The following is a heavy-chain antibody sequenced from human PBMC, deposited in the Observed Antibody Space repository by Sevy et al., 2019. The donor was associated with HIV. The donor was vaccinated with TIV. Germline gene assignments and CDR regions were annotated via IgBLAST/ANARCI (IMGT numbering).Heavy chain of an antibody. J-gene: IGHJ3*02. CDR2: IRYDGSTK. CDR3: AKGLGMVQGALLSDDI. CDR1: GFTFSTFG. Sequence: GGSLRLSCAASGFTFSTFGIHWVRQAPGRGLEWVAFIRYDGSTKYYGDSVKGRFTISRDNSKNTVYLQMNSLRPDDTALYYCAKGLGMVQGALLSDDIWGQGTMVTVSS. V-gene: IGHV3-30*02. D-gene: IGHD3-10*01.